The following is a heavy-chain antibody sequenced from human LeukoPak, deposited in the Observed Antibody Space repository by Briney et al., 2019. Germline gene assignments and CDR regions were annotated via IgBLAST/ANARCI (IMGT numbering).Heavy chain of an antibody. D-gene: IGHD4-11*01. CDR1: GDTFSGRS. J-gene: IGHJ4*02. V-gene: IGHV3-48*01. CDR2: IGYGGSPI. Sequence: GGSLRLSCEASGDTFSGRSVIWVRQAPGKGLEWISYIGYGGSPIHFADSVKGRFGISRDDAKNSLYLYINTLRAEDTAIYYCAREYDSRARFDSWGQGILVTVSS. CDR3: AREYDSRARFDS.